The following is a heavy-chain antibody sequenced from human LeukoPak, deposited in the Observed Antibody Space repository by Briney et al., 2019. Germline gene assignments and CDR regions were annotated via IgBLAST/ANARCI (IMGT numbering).Heavy chain of an antibody. CDR3: AQEGATISVDNYFDP. CDR2: IYMNGNT. CDR1: GGSVNSGFYH. J-gene: IGHJ5*02. D-gene: IGHD5-24*01. V-gene: IGHV4-61*02. Sequence: NPSQTLSLTCTVSGGSVNSGFYHWSWIRQPAGEGLEWIGRIYMNGNTNYNPSLKSRVTISIDTSKNQFSLKLTSVTAADTAVYYCAQEGATISVDNYFDPWGRGTLVTVSS.